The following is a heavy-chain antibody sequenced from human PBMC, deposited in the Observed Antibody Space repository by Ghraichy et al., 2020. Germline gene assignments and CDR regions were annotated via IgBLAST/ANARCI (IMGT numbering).Heavy chain of an antibody. CDR1: GGSFSGYY. J-gene: IGHJ6*02. Sequence: SETLSLTCAVYGGSFSGYYWSWIRQPPGKGLEWIGEINHSGSTNYNPSLTSRVTISVDTSKNQFSLKLSSVTAADTALYYCARAGKAYYYGSGSYYDLVSSYYYYGMDVWGQGTTVTVSS. CDR3: ARAGKAYYYGSGSYYDLVSSYYYYGMDV. D-gene: IGHD3-10*01. CDR2: INHSGST. V-gene: IGHV4-34*01.